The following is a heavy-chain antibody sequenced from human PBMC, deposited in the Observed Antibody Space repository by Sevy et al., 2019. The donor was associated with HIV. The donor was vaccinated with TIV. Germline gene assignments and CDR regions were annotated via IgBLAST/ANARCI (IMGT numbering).Heavy chain of an antibody. CDR2: INYNADNI. J-gene: IGHJ6*03. D-gene: IGHD1-26*01. CDR1: GVNLNDYA. Sequence: GGSLRLSCTASGVNLNDYAMHWVRQVPGKGLEWVSSINYNADNIFYVDSVKGRFTISRDNGQKSLYLQMDSLRVDDTALYFCTNDAGSGSFFSGYSYWNYMDVWGQGTTVTVSS. CDR3: TNDAGSGSFFSGYSYWNYMDV. V-gene: IGHV3-9*01.